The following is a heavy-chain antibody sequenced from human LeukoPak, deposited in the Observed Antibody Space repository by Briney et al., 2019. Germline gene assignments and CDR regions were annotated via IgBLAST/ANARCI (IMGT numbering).Heavy chain of an antibody. Sequence: GGSLRLSCEGSGYSFSSFWMLWVRQAPGEGLVWVSRLNEDGGITNYADFAKGRFTISRDNARNTLYLQMNSLSADDTAVYYCTRDIGGRSAYWGQGALVTVSS. CDR2: LNEDGGIT. CDR1: GYSFSSFW. CDR3: TRDIGGRSAY. D-gene: IGHD3-16*01. V-gene: IGHV3-74*01. J-gene: IGHJ4*02.